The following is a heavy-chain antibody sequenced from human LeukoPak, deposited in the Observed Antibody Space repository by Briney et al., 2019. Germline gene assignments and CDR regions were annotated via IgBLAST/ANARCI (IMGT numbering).Heavy chain of an antibody. CDR1: GYTFNSHP. J-gene: IGHJ1*01. CDR2: INADNGNT. Sequence: GASVKVSCKASGYTFNSHPMHWVRQAPGQRLEWMGWINADNGNTRYSQKLQGRVTITRDTSANTAYMELSGLRSDDTAVYYCAREAGTNWIFGEYFPFWGRGTLVTVSA. V-gene: IGHV1-3*01. D-gene: IGHD1-1*01. CDR3: AREAGTNWIFGEYFPF.